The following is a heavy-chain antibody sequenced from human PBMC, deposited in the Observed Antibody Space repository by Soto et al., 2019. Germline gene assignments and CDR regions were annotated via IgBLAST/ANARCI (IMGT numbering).Heavy chain of an antibody. D-gene: IGHD3-22*01. V-gene: IGHV3-23*01. CDR3: AKYQWLLPDVFNV. CDR1: GLSFSTSG. J-gene: IGHJ3*01. Sequence: EVQLLESGGGLVQPGGSLRLSCAASGLSFSTSGMTWVRQAPGKGLEWVSDISDTGDRTYYADSVKGRFTISRDNSTNTLDLQMSSLRAEDTAVYYCAKYQWLLPDVFNVCGQGTMVTVSS. CDR2: ISDTGDRT.